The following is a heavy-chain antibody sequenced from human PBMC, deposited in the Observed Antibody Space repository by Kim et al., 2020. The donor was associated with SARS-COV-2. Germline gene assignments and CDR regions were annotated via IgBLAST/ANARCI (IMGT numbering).Heavy chain of an antibody. V-gene: IGHV4-59*01. CDR1: GDSMSDYY. CDR2: IYYNINA. Sequence: SETLSLTCTVSGDSMSDYYWSWIRQSPGKGLEFIASIYYNINANYHPSLRSRATISVDTSKSQLLLRLTSVTAADTAMYYCARARRGTTTFFDYWGQGSLVAVSS. CDR3: ARARRGTTTFFDY. D-gene: IGHD4-17*01. J-gene: IGHJ4*01.